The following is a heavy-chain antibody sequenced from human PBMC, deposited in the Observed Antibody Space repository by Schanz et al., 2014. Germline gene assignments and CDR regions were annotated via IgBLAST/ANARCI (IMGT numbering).Heavy chain of an antibody. Sequence: QVQMVQSGAEVKKPGASVKVSCKASGYPFSNYGISWLRQAPGQGFEWMAWMSYNGNTKYAQSLQGRVNMTRDTVTTTVHLELTRLRTDDTAIYYCARVHIATYHYNSPGAFDIWGQGTLVTVSS. CDR3: ARVHIATYHYNSPGAFDI. CDR2: MSYNGNT. V-gene: IGHV1-18*01. CDR1: GYPFSNYG. J-gene: IGHJ4*02. D-gene: IGHD3-10*01.